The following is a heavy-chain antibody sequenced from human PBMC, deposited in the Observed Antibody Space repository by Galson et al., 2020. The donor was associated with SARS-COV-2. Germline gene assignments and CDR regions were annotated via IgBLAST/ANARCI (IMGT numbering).Heavy chain of an antibody. J-gene: IGHJ3*02. Sequence: SQTLSLTCAIPGDSVTSLSAAWNWIRQPPSRGLEWLGRTYYRPQWSTDYAVYVKRRITINTDTTKNQFSLQRNSVTPEDTAMYYCAGRVAGAASLHIWGQGTMVIVSS. CDR3: AGRVAGAASLHI. CDR1: GDSVTSLSAA. CDR2: TYYRPQWST. V-gene: IGHV6-1*01. D-gene: IGHD2-15*01.